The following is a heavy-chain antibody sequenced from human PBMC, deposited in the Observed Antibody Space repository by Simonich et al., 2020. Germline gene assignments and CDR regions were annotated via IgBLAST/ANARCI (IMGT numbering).Heavy chain of an antibody. V-gene: IGHV1-2*02. CDR2: TNPKSGGT. CDR1: GYTFTGYY. Sequence: QVQLVQSGAEVKKPGASVKVSCQASGYTFTGYYMHWVRQAPGKGLECMGWTNPKSGGTNDAQKFQGRVTMTRDTSISTAYMELSRLRSDDTAVYYCARARLYSSSHAFDIWGQGTMVTVSS. D-gene: IGHD6-6*01. CDR3: ARARLYSSSHAFDI. J-gene: IGHJ3*02.